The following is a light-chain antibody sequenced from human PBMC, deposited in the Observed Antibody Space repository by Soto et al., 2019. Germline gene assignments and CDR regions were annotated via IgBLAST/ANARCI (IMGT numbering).Light chain of an antibody. CDR3: QQRSNWPYT. V-gene: IGKV3-11*01. J-gene: IGKJ2*01. Sequence: EIVLTQSPATLSLSPGERATLSCRASQSVSSYLAWYQQKPGQAPRLLIYEASNRPTGIPARFTGSGSGTDFTLTISSLQPEDFAVYYCQQRSNWPYTFGQGTKLEIK. CDR1: QSVSSY. CDR2: EAS.